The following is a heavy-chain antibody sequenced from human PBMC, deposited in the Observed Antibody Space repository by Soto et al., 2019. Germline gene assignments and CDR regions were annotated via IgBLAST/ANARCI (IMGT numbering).Heavy chain of an antibody. J-gene: IGHJ6*02. CDR3: AADRGGYSYGTSDLYYYYGMDV. CDR1: GGSFNTYG. D-gene: IGHD5-18*01. V-gene: IGHV1-69*05. Sequence: ASVKVSCKVSGGSFNTYGIGWGRQAPGQGLEWMGGIIPIFGTANYAQKFQERVTITRDMSTSTAYMELSSLRSEDTAVYYCAADRGGYSYGTSDLYYYYGMDVWGQGTTVTVSS. CDR2: IIPIFGTA.